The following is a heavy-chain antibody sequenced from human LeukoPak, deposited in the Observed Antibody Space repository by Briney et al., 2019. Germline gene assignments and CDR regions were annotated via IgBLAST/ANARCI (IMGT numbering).Heavy chain of an antibody. CDR1: GFMFSDYR. Sequence: GGSLRLSCAASGFMFSDYRMTWIRQAPGKGLEWISYISTTGNTIFYADSVKGRFTVSRDENSLFLQLNSLRVEDTAVYYCARDHLDPSFASYSSSSGAFDYWGQGTLVTVSS. D-gene: IGHD6-6*01. J-gene: IGHJ4*02. CDR3: ARDHLDPSFASYSSSSGAFDY. V-gene: IGHV3-11*04. CDR2: ISTTGNTI.